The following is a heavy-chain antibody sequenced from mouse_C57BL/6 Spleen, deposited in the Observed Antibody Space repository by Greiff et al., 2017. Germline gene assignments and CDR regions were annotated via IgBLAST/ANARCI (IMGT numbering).Heavy chain of an antibody. CDR3: TGGYGFAY. CDR1: GYTFTDYE. V-gene: IGHV1-15*01. CDR2: IDPETGGT. D-gene: IGHD1-1*02. J-gene: IGHJ3*01. Sequence: VQGVESGAELVRPGASVTLSCKASGYTFTDYEMHWVKQTPVHGLEWIGAIDPETGGTAYNQKFKGKAILTADKSSSTAYMELRSLTSEDSAVYYCTGGYGFAYWGQGTLVTVSA.